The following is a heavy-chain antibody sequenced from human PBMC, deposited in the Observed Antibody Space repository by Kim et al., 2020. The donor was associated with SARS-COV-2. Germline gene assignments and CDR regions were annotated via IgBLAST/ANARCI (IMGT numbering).Heavy chain of an antibody. J-gene: IGHJ4*02. CDR2: IAYSGTP. V-gene: IGHV4-31*03. CDR1: GGSIRSGGKF. D-gene: IGHD2-2*01. CDR3: ARGQPLDY. Sequence: SETLSLTCRASGGSIRSGGKFWTWIRQHPAKGLEWIGYIAYSGTPHYSPFLRSRINTSLQTSENQFSLELTSVTAADTEVYYCARGQPLDYWGQGILVTGSS.